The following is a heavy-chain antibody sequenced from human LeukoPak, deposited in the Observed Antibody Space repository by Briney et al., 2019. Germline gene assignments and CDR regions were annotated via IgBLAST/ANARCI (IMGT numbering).Heavy chain of an antibody. D-gene: IGHD3-3*01. CDR2: IYYSGST. CDR3: ARHRITIFGVTPNWFDP. J-gene: IGHJ5*02. CDR1: GGSISSSRYY. V-gene: IGHV4-39*01. Sequence: SETLSLTCTVSGGSISSSRYYWGWIRQPPGKGLEWIGSIYYSGSTYYNPSLKSRVTISVDTSKNQFSLKLSSVTAADTAVYYCARHRITIFGVTPNWFDPWGQGTLVTVSS.